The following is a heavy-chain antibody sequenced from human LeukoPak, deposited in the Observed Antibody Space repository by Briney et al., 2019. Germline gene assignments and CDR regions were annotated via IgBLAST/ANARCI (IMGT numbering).Heavy chain of an antibody. CDR1: GGSFSGYY. J-gene: IGHJ6*02. Sequence: NPSETLSLTCAVYGGSFSGYYWSWIRQPPGKGLEWIGEINHSGSTNYNPSLKSRVTISVDTSKNQFSLKLSSVTAADTAVYYCARQGLGSSWYGYYYGMDVWGQGTTVTVSS. CDR2: INHSGST. V-gene: IGHV4-34*01. CDR3: ARQGLGSSWYGYYYGMDV. D-gene: IGHD6-13*01.